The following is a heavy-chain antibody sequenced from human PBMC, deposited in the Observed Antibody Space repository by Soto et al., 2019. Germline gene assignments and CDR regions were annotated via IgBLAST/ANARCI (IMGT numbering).Heavy chain of an antibody. CDR3: AKDSPYCKFYVDC. J-gene: IGHJ4*02. D-gene: IGHD2-15*01. Sequence: RGSLRLSCATSGFPFTIYAMNLVRQSPGKGLEWVSGTSDSGASTYYADSVKGRFIISRDNSKNTVYLQMNSLRADETDVYYCAKDSPYCKFYVDCWGQGPXVTVSS. CDR1: GFPFTIYA. V-gene: IGHV3-23*01. CDR2: TSDSGAST.